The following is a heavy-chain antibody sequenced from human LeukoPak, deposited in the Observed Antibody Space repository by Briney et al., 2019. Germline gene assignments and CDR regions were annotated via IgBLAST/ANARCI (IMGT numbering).Heavy chain of an antibody. J-gene: IGHJ3*02. CDR3: ARGTFDWLALDAPDI. V-gene: IGHV4-30-2*01. Sequence: PSQTLSLTCTVSGGSISSGGYYWSWIRQPPGKGLEWVGYIYHSGGTYYNPSLKSRVTISVDRSKNQFSLKLSSVTAADTAVYYCARGTFDWLALDAPDIWGQGTMVTVSS. CDR2: IYHSGGT. D-gene: IGHD3-9*01. CDR1: GGSISSGGYY.